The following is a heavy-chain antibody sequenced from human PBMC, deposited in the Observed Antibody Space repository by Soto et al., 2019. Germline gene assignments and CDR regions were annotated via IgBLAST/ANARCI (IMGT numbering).Heavy chain of an antibody. CDR3: ASSCSSTSCYAVSPEGDYMDV. V-gene: IGHV1-69*02. J-gene: IGHJ6*03. Sequence: GASVKVSCKASGGTFSSYTISWVRQAPGQGLEWMGRIIPILGIANYAQKFQGRVTITADKSTSTAYMELSSLRSEDTAVYYCASSCSSTSCYAVSPEGDYMDVWGKGTTVTVSS. CDR1: GGTFSSYT. CDR2: IIPILGIA. D-gene: IGHD2-2*01.